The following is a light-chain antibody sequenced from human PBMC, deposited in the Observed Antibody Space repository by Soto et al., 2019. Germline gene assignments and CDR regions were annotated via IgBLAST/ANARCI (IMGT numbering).Light chain of an antibody. J-gene: IGKJ4*01. V-gene: IGKV1-6*01. CDR3: QHYNNWLGT. CDR1: QGIRND. CDR2: ATS. Sequence: AIQMTHSPSSLSASVGDRVTIASRASQGIRNDLGWYQQKPGKAPNLLIYATSSLQGGVPSRFSGSGSGTEFFLTISSLQSEDFAVYSCQHYNNWLGTFGGATTVDNK.